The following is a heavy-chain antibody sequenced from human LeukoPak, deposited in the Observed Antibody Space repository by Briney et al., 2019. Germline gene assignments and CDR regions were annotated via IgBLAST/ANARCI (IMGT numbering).Heavy chain of an antibody. J-gene: IGHJ5*02. CDR3: ASRGGSGSSGNWFDP. Sequence: SETLSLTCAVSGGSISSGGYSWSWIRQPPGKGLEWIGYIYHSGSTYYNPSLKSRVTISVDRSKNQFSLELSSVTAADTAVYYCASRGGSGSSGNWFDPWGQGTLVTVSS. D-gene: IGHD3-10*01. CDR2: IYHSGST. V-gene: IGHV4-30-2*01. CDR1: GGSISSGGYS.